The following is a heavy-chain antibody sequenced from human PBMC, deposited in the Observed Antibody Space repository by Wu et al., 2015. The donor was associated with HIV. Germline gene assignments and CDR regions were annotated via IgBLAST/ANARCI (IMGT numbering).Heavy chain of an antibody. J-gene: IGHJ4*02. CDR2: ITTYNGNT. V-gene: IGHV1-18*01. CDR3: ARAQDRAGTAGY. D-gene: IGHD6-13*01. Sequence: QVQLVQSGAEVKKPGASVKVSCKASGYIFTRYDINWVRQAPGQGLEWMGYITTYNGNTNYAQKLQGRVTMTTDTSTSTAYMELRSLRSDDTAVYYCARAQDRAGTAGYWGQGTLVTVSS. CDR1: GYIFTRYD.